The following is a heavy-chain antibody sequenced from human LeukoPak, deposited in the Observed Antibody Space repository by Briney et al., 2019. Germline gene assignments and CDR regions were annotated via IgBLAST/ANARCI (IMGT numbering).Heavy chain of an antibody. Sequence: GSSVKVSCKASGGTFSSYAISWVRQAPGQGLEWMGGIIPIFGTANYAQKFQGRVTITADKSTSTAYMELSRLRSDDTAVYYCASSPIAAAGDEYFQHWGQGTLVTVSS. CDR2: IIPIFGTA. J-gene: IGHJ1*01. D-gene: IGHD6-13*01. CDR1: GGTFSSYA. V-gene: IGHV1-69*06. CDR3: ASSPIAAAGDEYFQH.